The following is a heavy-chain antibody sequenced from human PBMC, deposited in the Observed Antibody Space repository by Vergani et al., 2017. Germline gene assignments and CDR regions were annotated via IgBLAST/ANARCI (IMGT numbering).Heavy chain of an antibody. Sequence: QVQLVQSGAEVKKPGSSVKVSCKASGGTFSSYAISWVRQAPGQGLEWMGRIIPIFGTANYAQKFQGRVTITADTSTDTAYMEPSSLRSEDTAVYYCATWTYYDSSGYYPAGFDYWGQGTLVTVSS. D-gene: IGHD3-22*01. CDR2: IIPIFGTA. V-gene: IGHV1-69*06. J-gene: IGHJ4*02. CDR3: ATWTYYDSSGYYPAGFDY. CDR1: GGTFSSYA.